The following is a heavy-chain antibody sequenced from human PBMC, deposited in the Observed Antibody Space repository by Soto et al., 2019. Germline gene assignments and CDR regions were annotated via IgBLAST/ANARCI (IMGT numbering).Heavy chain of an antibody. J-gene: IGHJ6*02. CDR1: GGSVSSESHY. D-gene: IGHD3-3*01. V-gene: IGHV4-61*01. CDR2: IYYTGST. CDR3: ARDQYDIRSGSYYYAMEV. Sequence: QVQRQESGPGLVKPSETLSLTCTVSGGSVSSESHYWSWIRQTPGKGLEWIGYIYYTGSTNYNPSLKGRVTMSVDTSRDQVSLRLRSVSRADTAVYYCARDQYDIRSGSYYYAMEVWGQGTKVTVSS.